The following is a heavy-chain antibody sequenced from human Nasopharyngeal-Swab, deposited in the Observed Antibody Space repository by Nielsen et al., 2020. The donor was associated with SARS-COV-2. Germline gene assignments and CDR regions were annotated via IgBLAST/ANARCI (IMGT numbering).Heavy chain of an antibody. Sequence: SVKVSCKASGGTFSSYAISWVRQAPGQGLEWMGRIIPILGIANHAQKFQGRVTITADKSTSTAYMELSSLRSEDTAVYYCAREGSGYDLWYWCQGTLVTVSS. V-gene: IGHV1-69*04. CDR3: AREGSGYDLWY. J-gene: IGHJ4*02. CDR2: IIPILGIA. D-gene: IGHD5-12*01. CDR1: GGTFSSYA.